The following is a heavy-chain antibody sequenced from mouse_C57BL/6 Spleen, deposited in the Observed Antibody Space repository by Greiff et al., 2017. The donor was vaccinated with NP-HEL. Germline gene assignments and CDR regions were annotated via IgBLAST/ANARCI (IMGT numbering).Heavy chain of an antibody. J-gene: IGHJ3*01. V-gene: IGHV14-1*01. Sequence: VQLQQSGAELVRPGASVKLSCTASGFNIKDYSMHWVKQRPEQGLEWIGRIDPEDGDTEYAPKFQGKATMTADTSSNTAYLQLSSLTSEDTAVYSCTTWDYGSSYSAWFAYWGQGTLVTVSA. CDR2: IDPEDGDT. CDR3: TTWDYGSSYSAWFAY. CDR1: GFNIKDYS. D-gene: IGHD1-1*01.